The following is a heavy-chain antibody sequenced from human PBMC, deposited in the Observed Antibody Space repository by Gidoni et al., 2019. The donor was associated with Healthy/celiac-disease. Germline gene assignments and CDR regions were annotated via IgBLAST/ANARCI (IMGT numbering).Heavy chain of an antibody. J-gene: IGHJ6*02. CDR2: IYSGGST. Sequence: EVQLVESGGGLVQPGGSLRLSCAASGFTVSSHYMSWVRQAPGKGLEWVSVIYSGGSTYYADSVKGRFTISRDNSKNTLYLQMNSLRAEDTAVYYCARDHERWYSSSWGLRDDYYGMDVWGQGTTVTVSS. CDR1: GFTVSSHY. V-gene: IGHV3-66*02. D-gene: IGHD6-13*01. CDR3: ARDHERWYSSSWGLRDDYYGMDV.